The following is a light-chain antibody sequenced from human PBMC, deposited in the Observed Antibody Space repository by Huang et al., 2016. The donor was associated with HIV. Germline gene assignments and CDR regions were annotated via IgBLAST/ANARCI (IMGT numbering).Light chain of an antibody. CDR2: AAS. CDR1: QSISSY. CDR3: QQSYSNTFT. Sequence: DIQMTQSPSSLSASVGDRVIITCRASQSISSYLNWYQQQPGKAPNLLIYAASSLQSGVPLRFSGSGSGTDFTLTIRSLQPEDFATYYCQQSYSNTFTFGAGTKVDVK. J-gene: IGKJ3*01. V-gene: IGKV1-39*01.